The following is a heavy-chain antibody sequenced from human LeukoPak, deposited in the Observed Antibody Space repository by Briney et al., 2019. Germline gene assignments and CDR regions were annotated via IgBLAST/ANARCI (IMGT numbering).Heavy chain of an antibody. CDR1: GGTFSSYA. CDR3: AREERRGGKATPDFDY. V-gene: IGHV1-69*05. D-gene: IGHD2-15*01. Sequence: GASVKVSCKASGGTFSSYAISWVRQAPGQGLEWMGRIIPIFGAANYAQKFQGRVTITTDQSTSTANMELSSRRSEDPAVYYCAREERRGGKATPDFDYWGQGTLVTVSS. CDR2: IIPIFGAA. J-gene: IGHJ4*02.